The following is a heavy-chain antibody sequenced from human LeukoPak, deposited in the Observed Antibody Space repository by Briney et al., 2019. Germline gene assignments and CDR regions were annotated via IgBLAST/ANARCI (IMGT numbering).Heavy chain of an antibody. D-gene: IGHD3-10*01. V-gene: IGHV4-39*01. CDR2: IYYSGST. Sequence: SETLSLTCTVSGGSIGSSSYYWGWIRQPPGKGLEWIGSIYYSGSTYYNPSLKSRVTISVDTSKNQFSLKLSSVTAADTAVYYCASSAVRLNWFDPWGQGTLVTVSS. CDR1: GGSIGSSSYY. J-gene: IGHJ5*02. CDR3: ASSAVRLNWFDP.